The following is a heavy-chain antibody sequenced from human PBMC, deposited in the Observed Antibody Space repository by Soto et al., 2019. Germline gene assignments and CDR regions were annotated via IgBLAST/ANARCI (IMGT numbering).Heavy chain of an antibody. D-gene: IGHD2-2*01. CDR2: TYYRSKWYN. J-gene: IGHJ6*02. V-gene: IGHV6-1*01. CDR3: ARVEGIVVVPAAIPYYYYGMDV. CDR1: GDSVSSNSAA. Sequence: SQTLSLTCVISGDSVSSNSAAWNWIRQSPSRGLEWLGRTYYRSKWYNDYAVSVKSRITINPDTSKNQFSLQLNSVTPEDTAVYYCARVEGIVVVPAAIPYYYYGMDVWGQGTTVTVSS.